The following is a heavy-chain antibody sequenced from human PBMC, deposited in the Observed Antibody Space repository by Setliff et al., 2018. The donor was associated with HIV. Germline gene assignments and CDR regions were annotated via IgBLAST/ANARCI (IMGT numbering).Heavy chain of an antibody. CDR2: MNPNSGST. Sequence: ASVKVSCKASGYTFTSYGINWVRQATGQGLEWMGWMNPNSGSTGYAQKFQGRVTMTRNTSISTAYMELSSLRSEDTAVYYCARGRKQPITIFGVVSRNVAHYFDYWGQGTLVTVSS. J-gene: IGHJ4*02. CDR3: ARGRKQPITIFGVVSRNVAHYFDY. CDR1: GYTFTSYG. V-gene: IGHV1-8*02. D-gene: IGHD3-3*01.